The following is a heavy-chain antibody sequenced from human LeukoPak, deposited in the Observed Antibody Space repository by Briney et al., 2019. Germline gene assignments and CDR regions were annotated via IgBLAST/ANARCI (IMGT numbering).Heavy chain of an antibody. CDR1: GFTFSNHW. Sequence: GGSLRLSCAASGFTFSNHWMHWVRQAPGKGLKWVANIKQDGSEQYYVDSVKGRFTVSRDSAKNSVYLQMNSLRVDDTAVYYFAREKYRNFDYWGQGTLVTVSP. D-gene: IGHD2/OR15-2a*01. J-gene: IGHJ4*02. CDR3: AREKYRNFDY. CDR2: IKQDGSEQ. V-gene: IGHV3-7*03.